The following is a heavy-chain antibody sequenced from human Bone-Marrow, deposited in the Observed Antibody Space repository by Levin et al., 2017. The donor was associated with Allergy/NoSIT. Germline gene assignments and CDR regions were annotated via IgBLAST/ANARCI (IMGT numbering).Heavy chain of an antibody. V-gene: IGHV7-4-1*02. Sequence: ASVKVSCKASGYTFTSYAMNWVRQAPGQGLEWMGWINTNTGNPTYAQGFTGRFVFSLDTSVSTAYLQISSLKAEDTAVYYCARSHNLNWNSDLNWFDPWGQGTLVTVSS. CDR1: GYTFTSYA. CDR2: INTNTGNP. CDR3: ARSHNLNWNSDLNWFDP. J-gene: IGHJ5*02. D-gene: IGHD1-7*01.